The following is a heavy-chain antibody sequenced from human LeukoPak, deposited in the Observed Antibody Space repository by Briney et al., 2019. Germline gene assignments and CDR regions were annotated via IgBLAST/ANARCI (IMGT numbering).Heavy chain of an antibody. V-gene: IGHV1-2*02. CDR2: INPNSGGT. Sequence: ASVKVSCKASGYTFTVYYMHWVRQAPGQGLEWMGWINPNSGGTNYAQKFQGRVTMTRDTSISTAYMELSRLRSDDTAVYYCARDLKLSRLLWFGELLSKVAYYFDYWGQGTLVTVSS. J-gene: IGHJ4*02. D-gene: IGHD3-10*01. CDR3: ARDLKLSRLLWFGELLSKVAYYFDY. CDR1: GYTFTVYY.